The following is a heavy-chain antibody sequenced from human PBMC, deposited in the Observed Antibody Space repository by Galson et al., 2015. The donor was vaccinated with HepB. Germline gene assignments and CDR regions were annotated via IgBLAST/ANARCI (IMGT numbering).Heavy chain of an antibody. J-gene: IGHJ4*02. Sequence: SLRLSCAASGFTFSSYAMSWVRQAPGKGLEWVSAISGSGGSTYYADSVKGRSTISRDNSKNTLYLQMNSLRAEDTAVYYCAKSGTTVTTLDDSGWGYYFDYWGQGTLVTVSS. CDR3: AKSGTTVTTLDDSGWGYYFDY. CDR1: GFTFSSYA. V-gene: IGHV3-23*01. D-gene: IGHD4-17*01. CDR2: ISGSGGST.